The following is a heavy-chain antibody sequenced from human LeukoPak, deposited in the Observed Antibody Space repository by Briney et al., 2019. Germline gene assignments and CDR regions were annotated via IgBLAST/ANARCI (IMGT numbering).Heavy chain of an antibody. CDR2: INPGSGGT. CDR3: ARGGFVVAPPLAV. D-gene: IGHD3-3*01. CDR1: KYTFTGYY. J-gene: IGHJ6*02. Sequence: ASVKVSCKASKYTFTGYYLHWVRQAPGQGLEWMGCINPGSGGTNYAQKFQDRVTMTRDMYISTAYMELSSLRYDDTAVYYCARGGFVVAPPLAVWGQGTTVTVSS. V-gene: IGHV1-2*02.